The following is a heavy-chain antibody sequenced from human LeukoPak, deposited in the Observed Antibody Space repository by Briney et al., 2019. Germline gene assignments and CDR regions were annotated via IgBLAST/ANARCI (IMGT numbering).Heavy chain of an antibody. CDR3: ARVGRFHDAFDI. CDR1: GGSISSYY. CDR2: IYYSGST. V-gene: IGHV4-59*01. J-gene: IGHJ3*02. Sequence: KPSETLSLTCTVSGGSISSYYWSWIRQPPGKGLEWIGYIYYSGSTNYNPSLKSRVTISVDTSKNQFSLKLSSVTAADTAVYYCARVGRFHDAFDIWGQGTMVTVSS.